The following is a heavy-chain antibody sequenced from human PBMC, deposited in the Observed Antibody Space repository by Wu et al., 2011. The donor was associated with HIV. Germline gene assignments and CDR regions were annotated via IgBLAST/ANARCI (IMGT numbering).Heavy chain of an antibody. Sequence: QVQLVQSGAEVKKPGASVKVSCKASGYTFTSYDINWVRQATGQGLEWMGWMNPNSGNTGYAQKFQGRVTMTRNTSISTAYMELSSLRSEDTAVYYCARCPHGAAAEIWYYGMDVWGQGTTVTVSS. CDR2: MNPNSGNT. D-gene: IGHD6-13*01. CDR1: GYTFTSYD. V-gene: IGHV1-8*02. J-gene: IGHJ6*02. CDR3: ARCPHGAAAEIWYYGMDV.